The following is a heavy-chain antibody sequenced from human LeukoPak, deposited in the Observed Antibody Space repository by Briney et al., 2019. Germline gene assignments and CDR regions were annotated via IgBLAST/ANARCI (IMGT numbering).Heavy chain of an antibody. D-gene: IGHD5-18*01. CDR3: AKDRGSIQLPFDY. CDR2: ISGSGGST. V-gene: IGHV3-23*01. CDR1: GFTFSSYS. J-gene: IGHJ4*02. Sequence: GGSLRLSCAASGFTFSSYSMNWVRQAPGKGLEWVSAISGSGGSTYYADSVKGRFTISRDNSKNTLYLQMNSLRAEDTAVYYCAKDRGSIQLPFDYWGQGTLVTVSS.